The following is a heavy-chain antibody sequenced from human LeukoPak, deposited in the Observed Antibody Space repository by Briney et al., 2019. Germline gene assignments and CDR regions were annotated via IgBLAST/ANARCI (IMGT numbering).Heavy chain of an antibody. J-gene: IGHJ3*02. CDR2: IYTSGST. CDR3: ARDRTSSWDDAFDI. V-gene: IGHV4-4*07. Sequence: SETLSLTCTVSGGSISSYYWSWIRQPAGRGLEWIGRIYTSGSTNYNPSLKSRVTISVDTSKNQFSLKLSSVTAADTAVYYCARDRTSSWDDAFDIWGQGTMVTVSS. D-gene: IGHD6-13*01. CDR1: GGSISSYY.